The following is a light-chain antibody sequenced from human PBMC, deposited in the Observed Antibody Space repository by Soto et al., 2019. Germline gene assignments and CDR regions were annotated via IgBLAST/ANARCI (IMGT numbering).Light chain of an antibody. CDR2: RAS. V-gene: IGKV3-20*01. CDR3: QQYVNSPLT. J-gene: IGKJ4*01. CDR1: QSVSSIY. Sequence: EIVLTQSPGTLSLSPGERATLSCRASQSVSSIYLAWYQQKPGQAPRLLIYRASSRATVIPDRFSGSGSGTEFTLTISRLEPEDFAVYYCQQYVNSPLTFGGGTKVEIK.